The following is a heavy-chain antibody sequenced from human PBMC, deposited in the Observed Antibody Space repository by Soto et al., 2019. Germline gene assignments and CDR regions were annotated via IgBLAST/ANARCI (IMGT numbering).Heavy chain of an antibody. V-gene: IGHV5-10-1*01. CDR3: ASPVGATRYYYYYGMDV. Sequence: PGESLKISCMGSGYSFTSYWISWVRQMPGKGLEWMGRIDPSDSYTNYSPSFQGHVTISADKSISTAYLQWSSLKASDTAMYYCASPVGATRYYYYYGMDVWGQGTTVTVSS. D-gene: IGHD1-26*01. CDR1: GYSFTSYW. J-gene: IGHJ6*02. CDR2: IDPSDSYT.